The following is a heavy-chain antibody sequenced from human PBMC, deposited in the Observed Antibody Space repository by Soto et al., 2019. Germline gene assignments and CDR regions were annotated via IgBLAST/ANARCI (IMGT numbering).Heavy chain of an antibody. CDR1: GFTFSTNG. Sequence: GGSLRLSCAASGFTFSTNGMHWVRQAPGKGLEWVSGINCNSGSIGYGDSVKGRFAISRDNSKNSLHLQMNSLSAEDTAFYYCVKDESINWYSGHFRHWGQGTLVNVSS. CDR3: VKDESINWYSGHFRH. D-gene: IGHD6-13*01. CDR2: INCNSGSI. J-gene: IGHJ1*01. V-gene: IGHV3-9*01.